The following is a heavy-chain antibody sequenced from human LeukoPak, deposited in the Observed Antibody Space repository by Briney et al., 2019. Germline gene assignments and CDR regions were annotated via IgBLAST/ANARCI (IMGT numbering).Heavy chain of an antibody. Sequence: ASVKVSCKASVYTFTSYYMHCVRHAPGQGLECMGIINPSGGSTSCAQKFQGRLTMSRDTSTSTVYLELSSLRSEETAVYYCARVLEEALAYWGQGTLVTVSS. CDR3: ARVLEEALAY. D-gene: IGHD3-3*02. CDR2: INPSGGST. V-gene: IGHV1-46*01. J-gene: IGHJ4*02. CDR1: VYTFTSYY.